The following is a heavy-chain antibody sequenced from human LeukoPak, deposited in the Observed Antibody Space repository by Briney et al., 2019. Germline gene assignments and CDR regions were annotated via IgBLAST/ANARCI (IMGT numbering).Heavy chain of an antibody. V-gene: IGHV3-7*03. J-gene: IGHJ1*01. D-gene: IGHD6-19*01. CDR2: IKQDGSEK. CDR3: AAGQWLDGLAG. CDR1: GFTFSSYW. Sequence: PGGSLRLSCAASGFTFSSYWMSWVRQAPGKGLEWVANIKQDGSEKYYMDSVKGRFTISRDNAKNSPYLQMNSLRAEDTAVYYCAAGQWLDGLAGWGQGTLVTVSS.